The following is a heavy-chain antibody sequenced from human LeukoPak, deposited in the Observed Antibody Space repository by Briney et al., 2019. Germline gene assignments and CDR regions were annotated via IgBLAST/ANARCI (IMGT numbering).Heavy chain of an antibody. Sequence: GGSLRLSCAASGFTFSSYAMTWVRQTPGKGLEWVSSISSTSGFISYADSVKGRFTISRDNAKSSLYLQMNSLRAEDTALYYCARVHSGYGPDYIDHWGQGTPVTVSS. CDR2: ISSTSGFI. V-gene: IGHV3-21*06. D-gene: IGHD5-12*01. CDR1: GFTFSSYA. CDR3: ARVHSGYGPDYIDH. J-gene: IGHJ4*02.